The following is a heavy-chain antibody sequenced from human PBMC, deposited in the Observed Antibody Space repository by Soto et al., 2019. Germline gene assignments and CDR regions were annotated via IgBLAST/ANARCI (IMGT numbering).Heavy chain of an antibody. Sequence: SETLSLTCAVYGGSFSSYYWSWIRQPPGKGLEWIGEINHSGSTNYNPSLKSRVTISVDTSKNQFSLKLSSVTAADTAVYYCARGGPVGATQIPIVERYFDYWGQGTLVTVSS. J-gene: IGHJ4*02. D-gene: IGHD1-26*01. CDR3: ARGGPVGATQIPIVERYFDY. V-gene: IGHV4-34*01. CDR2: INHSGST. CDR1: GGSFSSYY.